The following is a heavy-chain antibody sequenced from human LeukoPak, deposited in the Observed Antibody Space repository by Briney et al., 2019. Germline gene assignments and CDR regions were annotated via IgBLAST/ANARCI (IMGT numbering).Heavy chain of an antibody. CDR2: TYYRSKWFN. J-gene: IGHJ5*01. V-gene: IGHV6-1*01. Sequence: SQTLSLTSAISGDTVSSTSGAWNGIRQSPSRGLEWLGRTYYRSKWFNDYAVSVKSRLTFSPDTSKNQVSLQLNSVIPEDTAVYYCARERIDSFDSWGQGTLVTVSS. CDR3: ARERIDSFDS. CDR1: GDTVSSTSGA. D-gene: IGHD3-16*02.